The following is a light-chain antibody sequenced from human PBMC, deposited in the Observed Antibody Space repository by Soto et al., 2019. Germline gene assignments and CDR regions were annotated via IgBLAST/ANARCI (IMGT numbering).Light chain of an antibody. CDR2: GAP. CDR1: QSVSSN. J-gene: IGKJ5*01. V-gene: IGKV3-15*01. CDR3: QQYNNWPHSII. Sequence: EIVMTQSPATLSVSPGERATLSCRASQSVSSNLAWYQQKPGQAASLLIYGAPTRATGIPARLSGSGSGTEFTLTISSLQSVDFAVYYCQQYNNWPHSIIFGQGTRLEI.